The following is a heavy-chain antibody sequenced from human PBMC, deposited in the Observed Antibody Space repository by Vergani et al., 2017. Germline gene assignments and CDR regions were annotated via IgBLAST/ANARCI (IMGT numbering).Heavy chain of an antibody. V-gene: IGHV3-9*01. J-gene: IGHJ2*01. D-gene: IGHD6-13*01. Sequence: EVQLVESGGGLVQPGRSLRLSCAASGFTFDDYALHWVRQAPGKGLEWVSGISWNSGSIGYADSVKGRFTISRDNAKHSLYLQMNSLRAEDTALYYCARTYSSSWYGYFDLWGRGTLVTVSS. CDR1: GFTFDDYA. CDR2: ISWNSGSI. CDR3: ARTYSSSWYGYFDL.